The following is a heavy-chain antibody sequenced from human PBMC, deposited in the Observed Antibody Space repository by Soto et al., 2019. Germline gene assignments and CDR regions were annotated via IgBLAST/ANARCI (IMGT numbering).Heavy chain of an antibody. Sequence: EVQLLESGGGLVQPGGSLRLSCAASGFTFSSYAMSWVRQAPGKGLEWVSTFRGSGDGTYYADSVKGRFTVSRDNSNNQLYLKMNGLRAEDTAVYYCAKGPDPGAFDIWGQGTMVTVSS. J-gene: IGHJ3*02. V-gene: IGHV3-23*01. D-gene: IGHD3-10*01. CDR1: GFTFSSYA. CDR2: FRGSGDGT. CDR3: AKGPDPGAFDI.